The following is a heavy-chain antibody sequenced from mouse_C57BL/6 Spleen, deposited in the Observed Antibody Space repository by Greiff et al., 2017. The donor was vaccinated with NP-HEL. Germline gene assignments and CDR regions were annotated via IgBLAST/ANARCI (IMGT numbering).Heavy chain of an antibody. J-gene: IGHJ3*01. Sequence: EVKLQESGEGLVKPGGSLKLSCAASGFTFSSYAMSWVRQTPEKRLEWVAYISSGGDYIYYAETVKGRFTISRDNARNTLYLQMSSLKSEDTAMYYCTRDGDYDGAWFAYWGQGTLVTVSA. CDR3: TRDGDYDGAWFAY. CDR1: GFTFSSYA. V-gene: IGHV5-9-1*02. D-gene: IGHD2-4*01. CDR2: ISSGGDYI.